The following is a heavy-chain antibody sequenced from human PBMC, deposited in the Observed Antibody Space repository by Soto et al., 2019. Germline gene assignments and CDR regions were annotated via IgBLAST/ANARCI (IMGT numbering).Heavy chain of an antibody. D-gene: IGHD1-26*01. J-gene: IGHJ6*02. Sequence: PGESLKISCKGSGYSFTSYWISWVRQMPGKGLEWMRRIDPSDSYTNYSPSLQGHVTISADKSISTAYLQWSSLKASDTAMYYCARQRPTDGRWEFANYYGMDVWGQGTPVTVSS. V-gene: IGHV5-10-1*01. CDR1: GYSFTSYW. CDR2: IDPSDSYT. CDR3: ARQRPTDGRWEFANYYGMDV.